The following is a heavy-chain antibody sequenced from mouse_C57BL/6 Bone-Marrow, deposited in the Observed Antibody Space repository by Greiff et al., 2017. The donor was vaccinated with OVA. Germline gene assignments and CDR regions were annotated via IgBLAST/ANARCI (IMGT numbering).Heavy chain of an antibody. CDR3: ARRVFITTVVAHYYAMDY. V-gene: IGHV1-7*01. J-gene: IGHJ4*01. D-gene: IGHD1-1*01. Sequence: QVQLQQSGAELAKPGASVKLSCKASGYTFTSYWMHWVKQRPGQGLEWIGYINPSSGYTKYNQKFKDKATLTADKSSSTAYMQLSSLTYEDSAVYYCARRVFITTVVAHYYAMDYWGQGTSVTVSS. CDR2: INPSSGYT. CDR1: GYTFTSYW.